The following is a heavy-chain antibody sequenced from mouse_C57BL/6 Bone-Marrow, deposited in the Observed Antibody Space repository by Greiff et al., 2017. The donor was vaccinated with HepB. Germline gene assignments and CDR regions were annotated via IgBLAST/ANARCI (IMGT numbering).Heavy chain of an antibody. V-gene: IGHV1-81*01. J-gene: IGHJ4*01. CDR1: GYTFTSYG. CDR2: IYPRSGNT. CDR3: ARPPNWGRGYAMDY. D-gene: IGHD4-1*01. Sequence: QVQLKESGAELARPGASVKLSCKASGYTFTSYGISWVKQRTGQGLEWIGEIYPRSGNTYYNEKFKGKATLTADKSSSTAYMELRSLTSEDSAVYFCARPPNWGRGYAMDYWGQGTSVTVSS.